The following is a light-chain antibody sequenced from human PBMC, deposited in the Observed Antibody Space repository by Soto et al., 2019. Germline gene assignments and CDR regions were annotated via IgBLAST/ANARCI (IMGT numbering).Light chain of an antibody. V-gene: IGKV2-28*01. CDR2: MGS. Sequence: DIVMTQSPLSLPVTPGEPASISCRSSQSLLNSNGNNYLEWYLQKPGQSPQLLISMGSNRASGVPDRFSGSGSGTDFTLIISRVEAEDVGVYYCMQALQAPLTFGGGTKLEIK. CDR3: MQALQAPLT. J-gene: IGKJ4*01. CDR1: QSLLNSNGNNY.